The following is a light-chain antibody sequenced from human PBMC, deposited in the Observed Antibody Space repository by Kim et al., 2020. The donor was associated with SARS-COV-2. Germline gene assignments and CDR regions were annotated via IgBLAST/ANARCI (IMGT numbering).Light chain of an antibody. Sequence: VALGLTVSITCQGDSLRSYYATWYQQKPGQAPILVIYGKNNRPSGIPDRFSGSSSGNTASLTITGTQAGDEADYYCNSRDSNDNVVFGGGTQLTVL. V-gene: IGLV3-19*01. CDR1: SLRSYY. CDR3: NSRDSNDNVV. J-gene: IGLJ2*01. CDR2: GKN.